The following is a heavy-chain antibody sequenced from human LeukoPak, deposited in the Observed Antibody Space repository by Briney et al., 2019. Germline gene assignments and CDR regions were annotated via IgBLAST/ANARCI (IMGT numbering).Heavy chain of an antibody. V-gene: IGHV3-33*01. J-gene: IGHJ6*03. CDR1: GFTFSSYG. CDR3: ARQAGRYYYMDV. CDR2: IWYDGSNK. Sequence: AGGSLRLSCAASGFTFSSYGMHWVRQAPGKGLEWVAVIWYDGSNKYYADSVKGQFTISRDNSKNTLYLQMNSLRAEDTAVYYCARQAGRYYYMDVWGKGTTVTVSS.